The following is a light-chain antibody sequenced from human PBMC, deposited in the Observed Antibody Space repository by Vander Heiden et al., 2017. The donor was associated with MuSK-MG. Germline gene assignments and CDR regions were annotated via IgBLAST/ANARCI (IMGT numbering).Light chain of an antibody. CDR3: QQYKNWPPIT. Sequence: EIVMTQSPATLSVSPGERATLSCRASQSVSSNLAWYQQKPGQAPRLLIYGASTRATGIPARFSGSGYGTEFTLTSSIRQSEDFAVYYCQQYKNWPPITFGQGTPLEIK. V-gene: IGKV3-15*01. J-gene: IGKJ5*01. CDR2: GAS. CDR1: QSVSSN.